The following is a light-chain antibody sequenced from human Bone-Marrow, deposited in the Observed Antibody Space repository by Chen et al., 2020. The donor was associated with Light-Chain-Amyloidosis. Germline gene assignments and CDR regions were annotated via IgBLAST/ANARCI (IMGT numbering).Light chain of an antibody. CDR3: QVWDRSSDRPV. V-gene: IGLV3-21*02. CDR2: DDS. Sequence: SYVLTQPSSVSVAQGQTATIACGGNNIGSTSVHWYQQTPGQAPLLVVYDDSDRPSGIPERLAGANSGNTATLTISRVEAGDEADYYGQVWDRSSDRPVFGGGTKLTVL. CDR1: NIGSTS. J-gene: IGLJ3*02.